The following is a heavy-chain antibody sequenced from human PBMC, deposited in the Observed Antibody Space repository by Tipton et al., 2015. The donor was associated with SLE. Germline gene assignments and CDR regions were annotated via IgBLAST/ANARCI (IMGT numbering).Heavy chain of an antibody. D-gene: IGHD3-9*01. J-gene: IGHJ3*02. CDR2: MYYSGNT. CDR3: ARRGYDILTGYWPTDAYDI. Sequence: TLSLTCTVSGGSISSIGSITSSGYYWGWIRQPPGKGLAWIGSMYYSGNTNYNPSLKSRVTISVDTSNNQFSLKLSSVTAADTAVYYCARRGYDILTGYWPTDAYDIWGQGTMVTISS. V-gene: IGHV4-39*01. CDR1: GGSISSIGSITSSGYY.